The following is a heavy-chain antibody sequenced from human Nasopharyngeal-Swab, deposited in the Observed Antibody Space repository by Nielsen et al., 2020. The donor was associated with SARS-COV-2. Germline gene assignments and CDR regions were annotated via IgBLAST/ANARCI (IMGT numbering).Heavy chain of an antibody. Sequence: VSQMPGKGLEWVSAISGSGGSTYYADSVKGRFTISRDNSKNTLYLQMNSLRAEDTAVYYCAKLDSSGWLLFDYWGQGTLVTVSS. D-gene: IGHD6-19*01. J-gene: IGHJ4*02. CDR3: AKLDSSGWLLFDY. CDR2: ISGSGGST. V-gene: IGHV3-23*01.